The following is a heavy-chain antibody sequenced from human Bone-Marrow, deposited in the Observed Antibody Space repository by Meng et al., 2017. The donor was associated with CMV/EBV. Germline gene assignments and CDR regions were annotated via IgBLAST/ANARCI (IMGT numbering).Heavy chain of an antibody. Sequence: LSLTCAASGFTFSSYWMHWVRQAPGKGLVWVSRINSDGSSTSYADSVKGRFTISRDNAKNTLYLQMNSLRAEDTAVYYCARGTSIAAAGFDPWGQGTPVTVSS. J-gene: IGHJ5*02. CDR1: GFTFSSYW. D-gene: IGHD6-13*01. CDR2: INSDGSST. CDR3: ARGTSIAAAGFDP. V-gene: IGHV3-74*01.